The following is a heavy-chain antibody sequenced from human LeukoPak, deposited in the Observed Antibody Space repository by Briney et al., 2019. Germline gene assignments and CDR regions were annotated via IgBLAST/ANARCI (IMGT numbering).Heavy chain of an antibody. Sequence: GGSLRLTCAGSGFTFSHYQVYRFRQTPGKGQEWVSYISDHGKSRNYVDSVKGRFTISRDNAKNSLYLQMNSLRVEDTAVYFCARARIAAPLRDSWGQGTLVTVSS. V-gene: IGHV3-48*03. CDR2: ISDHGKSR. CDR1: GFTFSHYQ. CDR3: ARARIAAPLRDS. D-gene: IGHD6-13*01. J-gene: IGHJ4*02.